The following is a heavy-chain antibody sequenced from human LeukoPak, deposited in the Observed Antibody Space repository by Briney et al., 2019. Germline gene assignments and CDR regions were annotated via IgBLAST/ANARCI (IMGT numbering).Heavy chain of an antibody. D-gene: IGHD2-2*01. CDR1: GGSFSGYY. CDR3: ARSGRQLLWSDWFDP. CDR2: INHSGST. J-gene: IGHJ5*02. Sequence: PSETLSLTCAVYGGSFSGYYWSWIRQPPGKGLEWIGEINHSGSTNYNPSLKSRVTISVDTSKNQFSLKLSSVTAADTAVYYCARSGRQLLWSDWFDPWGQGTLVTVSS. V-gene: IGHV4-34*01.